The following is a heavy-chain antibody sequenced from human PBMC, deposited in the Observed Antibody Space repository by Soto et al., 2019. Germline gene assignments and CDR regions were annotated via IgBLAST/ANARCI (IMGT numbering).Heavy chain of an antibody. CDR3: ARGVYDILTGKYNGYYYYGMAV. CDR1: GGTFSSYA. J-gene: IGHJ6*02. V-gene: IGHV1-69*01. D-gene: IGHD3-9*01. CDR2: IIPILGTA. Sequence: QVQLVQSGAEVKKPGSSVKVSCKASGGTFSSYAISWVRQAPGQVLAWMGGIIPILGTANYAQKFQVRVTITADESTSTAYREMSSLRSEDTAVDYCARGVYDILTGKYNGYYYYGMAVWGQGTTVTVSS.